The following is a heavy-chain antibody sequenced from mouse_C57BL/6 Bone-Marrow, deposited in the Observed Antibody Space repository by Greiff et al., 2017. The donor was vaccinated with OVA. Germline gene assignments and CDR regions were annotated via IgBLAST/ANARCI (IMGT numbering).Heavy chain of an antibody. Sequence: VKLVESGAELARPGASVKLSCKASGYTFTSYGISWVKQRTGQGLEWIGEIYPRSGNTYYNEKFKGKATLTADKSSSTAYMELRSLTSEDSAVYFCAREGITTVVATDYWGQGTTLTVSS. CDR3: AREGITTVVATDY. CDR2: IYPRSGNT. CDR1: GYTFTSYG. V-gene: IGHV1-81*01. J-gene: IGHJ2*01. D-gene: IGHD1-1*01.